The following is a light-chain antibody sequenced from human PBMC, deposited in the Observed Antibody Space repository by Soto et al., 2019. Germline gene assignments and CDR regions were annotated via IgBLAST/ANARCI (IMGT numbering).Light chain of an antibody. CDR2: DAS. J-gene: IGKJ1*01. CDR3: QQRSNWPRT. Sequence: EIVMTQSAASLSVSPGERASLXCRASQGVSGSLGWCQQKPGQAPRLLIYDASNRATGSPARFSGSGSATAFTLPISSLEPEDFAVYYCQQRSNWPRTFGQGTKVDIK. V-gene: IGKV3-11*01. CDR1: QGVSGS.